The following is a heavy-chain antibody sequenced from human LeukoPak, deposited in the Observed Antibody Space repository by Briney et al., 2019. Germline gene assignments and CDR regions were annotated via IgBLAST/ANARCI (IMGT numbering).Heavy chain of an antibody. V-gene: IGHV3-21*01. CDR2: ISSSSSYI. CDR3: ARGSYYYDSSGYYYYYYMDV. J-gene: IGHJ6*03. CDR1: GFTFSSYS. D-gene: IGHD3-22*01. Sequence: PGGSLRLSCAASGFTFSSYSMNWVRQAPGKGLEWVSSISSSSSYIYYADSVKGRFTISRDNAKNSLYLQMNSLRAEDTAVYYCARGSYYYDSSGYYYYYYMDVWGKGTTVTISS.